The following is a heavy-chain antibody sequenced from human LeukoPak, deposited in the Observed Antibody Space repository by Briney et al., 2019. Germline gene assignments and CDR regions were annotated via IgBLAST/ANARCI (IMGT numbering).Heavy chain of an antibody. CDR2: ISGNGGST. Sequence: GGSLRLSCAASGFTFSSYAMSWVRQAPGEGLEWVSAISGNGGSTYYADSVKGRFTISRDNSKNTLYLQMNSLRAEDTAVYYCAKYPQRYYYGSGSYYDYWGQGTLVTVSS. CDR3: AKYPQRYYYGSGSYYDY. V-gene: IGHV3-23*01. J-gene: IGHJ4*02. D-gene: IGHD3-10*01. CDR1: GFTFSSYA.